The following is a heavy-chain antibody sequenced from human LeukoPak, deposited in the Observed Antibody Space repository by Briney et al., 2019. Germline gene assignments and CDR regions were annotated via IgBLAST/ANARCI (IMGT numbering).Heavy chain of an antibody. CDR1: GFTFSSYA. CDR2: ISYDGSNK. J-gene: IGHJ4*02. V-gene: IGHV3-30*04. CDR3: ARDLWGVDY. D-gene: IGHD3-16*01. Sequence: GGSLRLSCAASGFTFSSYAMHWVRQAPGKGLEWVAVISYDGSNKYYADSVKGRFTISRDNSKNSLYLQLNSLRAEDTAVYYCARDLWGVDYWGQGTLVTVSS.